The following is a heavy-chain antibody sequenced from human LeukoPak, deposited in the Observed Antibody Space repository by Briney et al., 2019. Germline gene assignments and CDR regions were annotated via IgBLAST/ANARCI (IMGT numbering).Heavy chain of an antibody. CDR1: GFAFSNYA. V-gene: IGHV3-23*01. Sequence: GGSLRLSCAASGFAFSNYAMSWVRQAPGKGLEWVSAISGSGGSTYYADSVKGWFTISRDNSKNTLYLQMNILGAEDTAVYCCGRGLYSSSRWGEGTLVSVSS. J-gene: IGHJ4*02. D-gene: IGHD6-6*01. CDR3: GRGLYSSSR. CDR2: ISGSGGST.